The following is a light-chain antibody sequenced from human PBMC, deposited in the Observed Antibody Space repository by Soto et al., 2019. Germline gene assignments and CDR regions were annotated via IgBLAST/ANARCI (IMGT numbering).Light chain of an antibody. V-gene: IGKV1-5*01. J-gene: IGKJ1*01. CDR3: QQHSSYWT. CDR1: RSVGRY. Sequence: DVQMTQSPSTLSATVGDRVTITCRASRSVGRYLAWYQQRPGKAPKLLIYEASTLQNGVPSRFSGSGSGTEFTLTISSLQPEDFATYYCQQHSSYWTFGQGTKVDIK. CDR2: EAS.